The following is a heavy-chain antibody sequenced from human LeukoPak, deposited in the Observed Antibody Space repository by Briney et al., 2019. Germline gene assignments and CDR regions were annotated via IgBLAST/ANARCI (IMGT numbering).Heavy chain of an antibody. V-gene: IGHV4-59*01. D-gene: IGHD2-21*02. J-gene: IGHJ3*02. CDR3: ASGYCGGACQLGGVDM. Sequence: PSETLSLTCTVSGVSISSYYWSWLRQPPGKGLEYIGCTHYSGSTNYNPSLKSRVTISLDTSGNQFSLKLSSVTAADTAVYYCASGYCGGACQLGGVDMWGQGTMVTVSS. CDR2: THYSGST. CDR1: GVSISSYY.